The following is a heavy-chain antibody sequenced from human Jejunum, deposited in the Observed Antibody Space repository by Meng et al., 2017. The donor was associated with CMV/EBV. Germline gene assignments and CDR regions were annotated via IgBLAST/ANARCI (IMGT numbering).Heavy chain of an antibody. Sequence: GCTFTTYYIHWVRQAPGQGLEWMGVINPSAETTTYAQEFQGRVTMTGDRSTGIFYMDLSSLRSDDTAVYYCAREGGSIWGDYFDYWGQGTLVTVSS. CDR3: AREGGSIWGDYFDY. V-gene: IGHV1-46*01. CDR2: INPSAETT. D-gene: IGHD3-16*01. CDR1: GCTFTTYY. J-gene: IGHJ4*02.